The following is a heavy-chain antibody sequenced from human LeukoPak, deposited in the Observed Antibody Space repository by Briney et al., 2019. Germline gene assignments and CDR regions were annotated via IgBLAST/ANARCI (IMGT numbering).Heavy chain of an antibody. J-gene: IGHJ4*02. CDR1: GFTFSSYA. CDR3: AKDPPLEYSSSPDY. V-gene: IGHV3-23*01. CDR2: ISGSGGST. Sequence: PGGSLRLSCAASGFTFSSYAMSWVRQAPGKGLEWVSAISGSGGSTSYADSVKGRFTISRDNSKNTLYLQMNSLRAEDTAVYYCAKDPPLEYSSSPDYWGQGTLVTVSS. D-gene: IGHD6-6*01.